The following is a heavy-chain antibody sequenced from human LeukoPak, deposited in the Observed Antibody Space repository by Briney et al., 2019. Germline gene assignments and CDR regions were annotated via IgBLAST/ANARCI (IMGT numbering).Heavy chain of an antibody. CDR3: ARDRKGALNYGMDV. CDR2: ISYDGSNK. J-gene: IGHJ6*02. CDR1: GFTFSSYA. V-gene: IGHV3-30*04. Sequence: GGSLRLSCAASGFTFSSYAMHWARQAPGKGLEWVAVISYDGSNKYYADSVKGRFTISRDNSKNTLYLQMNSLRAEDTAVYYCARDRKGALNYGMDVWGQGTTVTVSS.